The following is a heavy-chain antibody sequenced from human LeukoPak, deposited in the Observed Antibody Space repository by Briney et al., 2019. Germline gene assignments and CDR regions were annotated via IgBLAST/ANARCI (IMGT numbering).Heavy chain of an antibody. CDR1: GFTFSSYG. CDR3: ARDQSGWYGKRY. D-gene: IGHD6-19*01. CDR2: IWYDGSNK. V-gene: IGHV3-33*01. J-gene: IGHJ4*02. Sequence: GGSLRLSCAASGFTFSSYGMHWVRQAPGKGLEWVAVIWYDGSNKYYADSVKGRFTIPRDNSKNTLYLQMNSLRAEDTAVYYCARDQSGWYGKRYWGQGTLVT.